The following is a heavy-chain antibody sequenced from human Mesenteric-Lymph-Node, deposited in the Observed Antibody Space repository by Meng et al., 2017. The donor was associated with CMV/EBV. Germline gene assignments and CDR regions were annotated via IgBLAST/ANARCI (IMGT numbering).Heavy chain of an antibody. CDR3: AKDWGSGWYKGNYWYFDL. J-gene: IGHJ2*01. Sequence: GESLKISCAASGFTFSNFAMTWVRQAPGKGLEWVSVITDTGRKTYYADSVKGRFTVSRDNSKNTLYLQMNSLRAEDTAVYYCAKDWGSGWYKGNYWYFDLWGRGTLVTVSS. V-gene: IGHV3-23*01. CDR2: ITDTGRKT. CDR1: GFTFSNFA. D-gene: IGHD6-19*01.